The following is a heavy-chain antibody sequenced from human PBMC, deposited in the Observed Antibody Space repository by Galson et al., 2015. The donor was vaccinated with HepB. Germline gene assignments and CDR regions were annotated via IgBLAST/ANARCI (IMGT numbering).Heavy chain of an antibody. CDR2: ISGSGGST. D-gene: IGHD4-23*01. V-gene: IGHV3-23*01. CDR1: GFTFSSYA. CDR3: AKVGDYGGNPTD. Sequence: SLRLSCAASGFTFSSYAMSWVRQAPGEGLEWVSAISGSGGSTYYADSVKGRFTISRDNSKNTLYLQMNSLRAEDTAVYYCAKVGDYGGNPTDWGQGTLVTVSS. J-gene: IGHJ4*02.